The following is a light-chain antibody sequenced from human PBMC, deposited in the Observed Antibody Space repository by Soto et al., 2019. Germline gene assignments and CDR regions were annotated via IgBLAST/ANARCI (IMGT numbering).Light chain of an antibody. Sequence: IVLTQSPATLSLSPGERAALSCGASQSVSTSLAWYQHKPGQAPRLIIYDASKRAPGLPARFSGSGSGTDFTLTISSLEPEDFAVYYCQVRDVWPTFGQGTKVEIK. CDR1: QSVSTS. V-gene: IGKV3-11*01. J-gene: IGKJ1*01. CDR3: QVRDVWPT. CDR2: DAS.